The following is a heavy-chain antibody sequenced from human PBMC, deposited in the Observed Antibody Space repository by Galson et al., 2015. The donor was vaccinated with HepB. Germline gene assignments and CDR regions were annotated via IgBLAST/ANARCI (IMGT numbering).Heavy chain of an antibody. D-gene: IGHD5-18*01. Sequence: LSLTCTVSGGSISSSSYYWGWIRQPPGKGLEWIGSIYYSGSTYYNPSLKSRVTISVDTSKNQFSLKLSSVTAADTAVYYCAREGIQLWLDWGQGTLVTVSS. J-gene: IGHJ4*02. V-gene: IGHV4-39*07. CDR1: GGSISSSSYY. CDR2: IYYSGST. CDR3: AREGIQLWLD.